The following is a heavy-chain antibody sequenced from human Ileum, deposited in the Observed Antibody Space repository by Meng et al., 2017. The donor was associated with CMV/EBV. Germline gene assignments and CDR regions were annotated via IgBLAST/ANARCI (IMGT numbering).Heavy chain of an antibody. Sequence: LTCAVSGGSSDGYFYNWIRQSPGQGLEWIGEISHSGGTTYNPSLKSRVTISADTSKNHFFLTLSSVTAADTGVYFCARRIVPVVYGWWGQGTLVTVSS. CDR1: GGSSDGYF. V-gene: IGHV4-34*01. D-gene: IGHD2-8*01. CDR2: ISHSGGT. J-gene: IGHJ1*01. CDR3: ARRIVPVVYGW.